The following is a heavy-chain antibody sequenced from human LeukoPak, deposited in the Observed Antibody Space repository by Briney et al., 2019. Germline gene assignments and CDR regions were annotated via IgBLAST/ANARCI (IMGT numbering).Heavy chain of an antibody. CDR2: IYYSGST. Sequence: SETLSLTCTVSGGSISSYYWSWIRQPPGKGLEWIGYIYYSGSTNYNPSPKSRVTISVDTSKNQFSLKLSSVTAADTAVYYCAREVYYGNFDYWGQGTLVTVSS. D-gene: IGHD3-10*01. CDR3: AREVYYGNFDY. J-gene: IGHJ4*02. CDR1: GGSISSYY. V-gene: IGHV4-59*01.